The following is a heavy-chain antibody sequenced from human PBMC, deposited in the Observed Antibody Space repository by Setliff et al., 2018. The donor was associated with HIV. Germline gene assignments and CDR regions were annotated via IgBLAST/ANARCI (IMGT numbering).Heavy chain of an antibody. V-gene: IGHV1-18*04. D-gene: IGHD6-19*01. Sequence: ASVKVSCKISGYTFTDFWIHWVRQAPGQGLEWMGWISGYNGNTKYVQKLQGRVTMTTDTSTRTVYMELRSLRHDDTAEYFCARVPYRSAWFSGGHDAFDVWGQGTMVTVSS. J-gene: IGHJ3*01. CDR1: GYTFTDFW. CDR2: ISGYNGNT. CDR3: ARVPYRSAWFSGGHDAFDV.